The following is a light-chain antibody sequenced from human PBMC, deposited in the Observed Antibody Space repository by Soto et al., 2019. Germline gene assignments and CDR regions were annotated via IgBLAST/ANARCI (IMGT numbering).Light chain of an antibody. Sequence: EIVMTQSPATLSVSPGERATLSCRASQSVSSNLAWYQQKPGPAPRLLIYGASTRATGIPARFSGSGSGTEFTLTISSLQSEDVAVYYCQQYNYWPPWTFGQGTKVEIK. V-gene: IGKV3-15*01. CDR3: QQYNYWPPWT. CDR2: GAS. J-gene: IGKJ1*01. CDR1: QSVSSN.